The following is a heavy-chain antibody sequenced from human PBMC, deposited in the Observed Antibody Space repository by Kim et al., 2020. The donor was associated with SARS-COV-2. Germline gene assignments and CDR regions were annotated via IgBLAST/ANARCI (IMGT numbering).Heavy chain of an antibody. CDR1: GFTFGDYA. J-gene: IGHJ6*03. Sequence: GGSLRLSCTASGFTFGDYAMSWVRQAPGKGLEWVGFIRIKAYGGTTEYSASVKGRFTISSDDSKSIAYLQMNSLKTEDTAVYYCSRAYIVVVPAAIHSYMDVWGKGTTVTVSS. CDR3: SRAYIVVVPAAIHSYMDV. D-gene: IGHD2-2*01. V-gene: IGHV3-49*04. CDR2: IRIKAYGGTT.